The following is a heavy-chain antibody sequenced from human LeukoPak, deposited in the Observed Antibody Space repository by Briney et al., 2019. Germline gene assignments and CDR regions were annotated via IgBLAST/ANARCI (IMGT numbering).Heavy chain of an antibody. D-gene: IGHD2-21*01. CDR2: IYSSGAT. V-gene: IGHV4-61*02. Sequence: SETLSLTCTVSGGSITVGSHYWNWIRRPAGKGLEWIGRIYSSGATNYNPSLKSRVTISVDTSKNQFSLNVSSVTAADTAVYYCARAGIDCTSSGCYTGWFDLRGQGTPVAVSS. CDR1: GGSITVGSHY. CDR3: ARAGIDCTSSGCYTGWFDL. J-gene: IGHJ5*02.